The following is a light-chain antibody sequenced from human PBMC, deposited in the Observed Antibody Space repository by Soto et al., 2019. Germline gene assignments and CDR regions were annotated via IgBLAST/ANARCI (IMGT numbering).Light chain of an antibody. CDR1: QTISTY. J-gene: IGKJ5*01. V-gene: IGKV1-39*01. CDR3: QQTFITPIN. CDR2: ATF. Sequence: DIQMTHSPSARSASVGDTVTMTCLASQTISTYLNWYQQKPEKAPKLLIYATFSLQSGVPSRFSGSGSGTDFTLTISSLQPEDFATYYCQQTFITPINFGHGTRLEIK.